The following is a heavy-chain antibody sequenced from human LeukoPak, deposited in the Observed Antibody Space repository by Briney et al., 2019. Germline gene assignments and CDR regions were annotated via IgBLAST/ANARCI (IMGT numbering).Heavy chain of an antibody. V-gene: IGHV3-21*01. D-gene: IGHD6-19*01. J-gene: IGHJ4*02. CDR3: ARDKRSGWSEYYFDY. CDR2: ISSSSYI. Sequence: PGGSLRLSCAASGFTFSSYSMNWVRQAPGKGLEWVSSISSSSYIYYADSVKGRFTISRDNAKNSLYLQMNSLRAEDTAVYYCARDKRSGWSEYYFDYWGQGTLVTVSS. CDR1: GFTFSSYS.